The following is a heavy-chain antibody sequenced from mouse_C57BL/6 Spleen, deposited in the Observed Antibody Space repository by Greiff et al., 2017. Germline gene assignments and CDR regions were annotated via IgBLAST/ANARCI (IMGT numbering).Heavy chain of an antibody. Sequence: EVQLVESGGGLVKPGGSLKLSCAASGFTFSSYTMSWVRQTPEKRLEWVATISGGGGNTYYPDSVKGRFTISRDNAKNTLYLQMSSLRSEDTALYYCATNWSWFAYWGQGTLVTVSA. CDR2: ISGGGGNT. D-gene: IGHD4-1*01. V-gene: IGHV5-9*01. J-gene: IGHJ3*01. CDR1: GFTFSSYT. CDR3: ATNWSWFAY.